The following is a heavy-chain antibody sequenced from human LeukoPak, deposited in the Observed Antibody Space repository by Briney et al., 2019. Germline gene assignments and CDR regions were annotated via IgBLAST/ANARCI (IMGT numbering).Heavy chain of an antibody. D-gene: IGHD3-9*01. V-gene: IGHV4-39*01. CDR3: ASPTVNYDILTGYYY. CDR2: IYYSGST. CDR1: GVSISSSNYY. Sequence: SETLSLTCTVSGVSISSSNYYWGWIRQPPGKGLEWIGNIYYSGSTYYNPSLKSRVTISVDTSKNQFSLNLSSVTAADTAVYYCASPTVNYDILTGYYYWGQGTLVTVSS. J-gene: IGHJ4*02.